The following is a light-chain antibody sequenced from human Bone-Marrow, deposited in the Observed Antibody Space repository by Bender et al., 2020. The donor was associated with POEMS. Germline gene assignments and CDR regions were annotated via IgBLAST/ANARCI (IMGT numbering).Light chain of an antibody. CDR2: EGA. CDR1: SSDVGSYNL. V-gene: IGLV2-23*01. Sequence: QSALTQPASVSGSPGQSLTISCTGTSSDVGSYNLVSWYQQHPGKAPKLIIYEGATRPSGVSKRFSVSNSGHSASVTISGLQPEQEAAFFCCSYAESNTWVFGGGPELPV. CDR3: CSYAESNTWV. J-gene: IGLJ3*02.